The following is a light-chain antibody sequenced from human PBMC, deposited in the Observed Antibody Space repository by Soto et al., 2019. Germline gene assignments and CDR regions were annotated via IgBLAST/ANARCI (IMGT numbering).Light chain of an antibody. CDR3: VAWDDNLSSRV. J-gene: IGLJ3*02. CDR2: MNS. CDR1: RSNIGSAI. Sequence: QSALTQPPSLSGTPGQTVTISCIGGRSNIGSAIVHWYQQLPGTAPRHLIYMNSQRPSGVPDRFSGSKSGTSASLVITGLRPEDEADYDCVAWDDNLSSRVFGGGTKLTVL. V-gene: IGLV1-47*01.